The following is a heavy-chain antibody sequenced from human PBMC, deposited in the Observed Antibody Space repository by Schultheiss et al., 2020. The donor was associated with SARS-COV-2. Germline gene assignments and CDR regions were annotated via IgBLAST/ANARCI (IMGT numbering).Heavy chain of an antibody. J-gene: IGHJ6*03. D-gene: IGHD6-6*01. CDR1: YGSISGYY. CDR3: ARHYTGYSSSHYYYYYMDV. CDR2: IYYSGST. Sequence: SQTLSLTCTVSYGSISGYYWSWIRQPPGKGLEWIGYIYYSGSTNYNPSLKSRVTISVDTSKNQFSLKLSSVTAADTAVYYCARHYTGYSSSHYYYYYMDVWGKGTTVTVSS. V-gene: IGHV4-59*08.